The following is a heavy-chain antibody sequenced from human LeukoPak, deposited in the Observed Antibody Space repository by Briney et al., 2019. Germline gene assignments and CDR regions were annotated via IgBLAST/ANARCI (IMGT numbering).Heavy chain of an antibody. D-gene: IGHD3-10*01. V-gene: IGHV1-46*01. Sequence: ASVKVSCKAFGYTFTSNYMHWVRQAPGQGPEWMGVISPSGGSTTYAQKFQGRVTLTRDMSTSTDYLELSSLRSEDTAVYYCARDNSGRNEAGWFNPWGQGTLVTVSS. CDR3: ARDNSGRNEAGWFNP. CDR1: GYTFTSNY. CDR2: ISPSGGST. J-gene: IGHJ5*02.